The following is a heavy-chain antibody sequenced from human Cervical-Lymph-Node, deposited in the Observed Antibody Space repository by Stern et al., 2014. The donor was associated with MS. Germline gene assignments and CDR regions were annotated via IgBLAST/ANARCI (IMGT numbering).Heavy chain of an antibody. CDR2: IWSDGTNS. V-gene: IGHV3-33*01. Sequence: HVQLVQSGGGVVQPGRSLRLSCAASGFTFSTYGMHWVRQAPGKGLEWVAVIWSDGTNSLYADSGKGRFTISRDNSKNTLYLQMNTLRTEDTAVYYCAREAPVEPAATDAFDIWGRGTMVAVSS. D-gene: IGHD2-2*01. J-gene: IGHJ3*02. CDR3: AREAPVEPAATDAFDI. CDR1: GFTFSTYG.